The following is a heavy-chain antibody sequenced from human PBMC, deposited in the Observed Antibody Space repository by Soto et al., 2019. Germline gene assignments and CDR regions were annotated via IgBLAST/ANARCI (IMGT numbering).Heavy chain of an antibody. CDR3: AKDPPTTGTAFDY. D-gene: IGHD1-1*01. V-gene: IGHV3-23*01. Sequence: GGSLRLSCAASGFTFSSFAMSWVRQAPGKGLEWVSTINKSGGSTYYADSVKGRFTISRDNSKNMLFLQINGLRAEDTAVYYCAKDPPTTGTAFDYWGRGTLVTVSS. CDR1: GFTFSSFA. CDR2: INKSGGST. J-gene: IGHJ4*02.